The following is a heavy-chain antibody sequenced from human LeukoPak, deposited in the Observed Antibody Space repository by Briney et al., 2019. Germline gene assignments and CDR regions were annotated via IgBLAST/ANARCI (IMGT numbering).Heavy chain of an antibody. D-gene: IGHD3-22*01. CDR3: ARDPRYYYDSSGLSY. Sequence: SETLSLICTVSGGSISSYYWSWIRQPAGKGLEWIGRIYTSGSTNYNPSLKSRVTMSVDTSKNQFSLKLSSVTAADTAVYYCARDPRYYYDSSGLSYWGQGTLVTVSS. V-gene: IGHV4-4*07. J-gene: IGHJ4*02. CDR2: IYTSGST. CDR1: GGSISSYY.